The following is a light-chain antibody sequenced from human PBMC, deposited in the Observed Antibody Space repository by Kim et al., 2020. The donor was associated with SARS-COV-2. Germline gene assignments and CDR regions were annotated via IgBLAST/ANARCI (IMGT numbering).Light chain of an antibody. CDR3: QQYGSSPDT. CDR1: QSLSGSY. V-gene: IGKV3-20*01. Sequence: SPGERATLSCRASQSLSGSYLAWFQQKPGQAPRLLIYGASSRATDIPDRFSGSGSGTDFTLTISRLGPEDFAVYYCQQYGSSPDTFGQGTRLEIK. J-gene: IGKJ5*01. CDR2: GAS.